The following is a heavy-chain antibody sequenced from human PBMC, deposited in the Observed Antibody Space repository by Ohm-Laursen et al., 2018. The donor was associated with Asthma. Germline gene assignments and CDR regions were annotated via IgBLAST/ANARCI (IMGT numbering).Heavy chain of an antibody. D-gene: IGHD3-22*01. CDR2: VFDSGST. CDR3: ARVRCYETGAYFETFDP. Sequence: SDTLSLTCAVSGGSISVFNWSWIRQPPGKGLEWIGYVFDSGSTHYNPSLKSRVNMSLDMSKNQFSLKLSSVTAADTAVYYCARVRCYETGAYFETFDPWGQGTLVTVSS. V-gene: IGHV4-59*13. CDR1: GGSISVFN. J-gene: IGHJ5*02.